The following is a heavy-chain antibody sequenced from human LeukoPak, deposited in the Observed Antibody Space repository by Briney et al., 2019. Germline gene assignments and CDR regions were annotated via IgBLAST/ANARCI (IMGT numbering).Heavy chain of an antibody. CDR1: GYSISSSNW. CDR3: ATWNRIAAGGTGGFEN. V-gene: IGHV4-28*01. D-gene: IGHD3/OR15-3a*01. Sequence: SETLSLTCAVSGYSISSSNWWGWIRQPPGKGLEWIGYIYYSGSTYYNPSLKSRLTMSVDTSKNQFSLKLTSVTAADTSVYYCATWNRIAAGGTGGFENWGQGTLVTVSS. CDR2: IYYSGST. J-gene: IGHJ4*02.